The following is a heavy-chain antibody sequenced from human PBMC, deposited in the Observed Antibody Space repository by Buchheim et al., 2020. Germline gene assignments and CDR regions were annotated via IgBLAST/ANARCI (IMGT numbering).Heavy chain of an antibody. V-gene: IGHV3-23*01. CDR2: ISSSGGNI. D-gene: IGHD1-26*01. Sequence: EVQLLESGGGLVQPGGSLRLSCAASGFSFSGYAMGWVRQAPGKGLEWVSFISSSGGNIYYADAVKGRFPIPRANSKNPVYLQMNSLRAEDASLYYCAKGNSIVGTTKHFDNWGQGTL. CDR3: AKGNSIVGTTKHFDN. CDR1: GFSFSGYA. J-gene: IGHJ4*02.